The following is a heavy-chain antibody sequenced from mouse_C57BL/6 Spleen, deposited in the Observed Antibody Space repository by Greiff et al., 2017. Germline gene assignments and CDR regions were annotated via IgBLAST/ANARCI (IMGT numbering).Heavy chain of an antibody. Sequence: VKLMESGPELVKPGASVKISCKASGYAFSSSWMNWVKQRPGKGLEWIGRIYPGDGDTNYNGKFKGKATLTADKSSSTAYMQLSSLTSEDSAVYFCARAMVTGYYFDYWGQGTTLTVSS. CDR1: GYAFSSSW. CDR2: IYPGDGDT. V-gene: IGHV1-82*01. CDR3: ARAMVTGYYFDY. D-gene: IGHD2-2*01. J-gene: IGHJ2*01.